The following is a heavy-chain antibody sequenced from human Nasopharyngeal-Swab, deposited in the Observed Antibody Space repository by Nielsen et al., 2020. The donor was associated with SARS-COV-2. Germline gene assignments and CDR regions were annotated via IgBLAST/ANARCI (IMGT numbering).Heavy chain of an antibody. CDR1: GFTFDDYA. CDR2: ISWNSGSI. V-gene: IGHV3-9*01. D-gene: IGHD3-10*01. CDR3: ASEDGFGEFYGMDV. Sequence: SLKISCTASGFTFDDYAMHWVRQAPGKGLEWVSGISWNSGSIGYADSVKGRFTISRDNAQNSLYLQMNSLRAEDTALYYCASEDGFGEFYGMDVWGQGTTVTVSS. J-gene: IGHJ6*02.